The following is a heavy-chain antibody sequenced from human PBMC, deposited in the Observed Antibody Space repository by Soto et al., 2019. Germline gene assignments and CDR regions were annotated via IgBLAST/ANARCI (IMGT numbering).Heavy chain of an antibody. V-gene: IGHV4-39*01. CDR1: GGSISSSSFN. Sequence: QLQLQESGPGLVKPSETLSLTCTVSGGSISSSSFNWGWIRQPPGKGLEWIGSIYYSGSTYYSPSLKSRVTRSVDTSKNQFSLKLSSVTAADTAVYYCARRERAAGTDWWFDPWVQGTLVTVSS. D-gene: IGHD6-13*01. CDR2: IYYSGST. J-gene: IGHJ5*02. CDR3: ARRERAAGTDWWFDP.